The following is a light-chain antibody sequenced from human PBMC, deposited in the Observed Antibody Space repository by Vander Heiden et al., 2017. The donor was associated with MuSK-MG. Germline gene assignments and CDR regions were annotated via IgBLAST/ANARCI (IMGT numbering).Light chain of an antibody. V-gene: IGKV2-28*01. CDR2: LGS. CDR3: MQALETPHT. CDR1: QSLLHSNGYNY. Sequence: DIVMTQSPLSLPVTPGEPASISCRSSQSLLHSNGYNYLDWYLQKPGQSPQLLIYLGSNRASGVPDRFSASGSGTDFTLKIIRVEAEDVGVYCCMQALETPHTFGHKAKVDIK. J-gene: IGKJ3*01.